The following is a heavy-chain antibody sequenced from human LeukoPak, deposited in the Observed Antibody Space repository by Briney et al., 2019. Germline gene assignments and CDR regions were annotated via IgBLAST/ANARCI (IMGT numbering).Heavy chain of an antibody. CDR1: GYTLTELS. V-gene: IGHV1-24*01. D-gene: IGHD5-24*01. CDR3: ATSLVEMATITNDY. J-gene: IGHJ4*02. CDR2: FDPEDGET. Sequence: ASVKVSCKVSGYTLTELSMHWVRQAPSKGLEWMGGFDPEDGETIYAQKFQGRVTMTEDTSTDTAYMELSRLRSEDTAVYYCATSLVEMATITNDYWGQGTLVTVSS.